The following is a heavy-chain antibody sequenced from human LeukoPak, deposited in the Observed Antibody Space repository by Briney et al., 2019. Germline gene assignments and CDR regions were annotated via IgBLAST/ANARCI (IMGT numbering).Heavy chain of an antibody. CDR1: GGSFSGYY. D-gene: IGHD3-16*02. CDR2: INHSGST. J-gene: IGHJ4*02. V-gene: IGHV4-34*01. CDR3: ARHGAAYYDYVWGSYRPEYYFDY. Sequence: SETLSLTCAVYGGSFSGYYWSWIRQPPGKGLEWIGEINHSGSTKHNPSLKSRVTISVDTSKNQFSLKLSSVTAADTAVYYCARHGAAYYDYVWGSYRPEYYFDYWGQGTLVTVSS.